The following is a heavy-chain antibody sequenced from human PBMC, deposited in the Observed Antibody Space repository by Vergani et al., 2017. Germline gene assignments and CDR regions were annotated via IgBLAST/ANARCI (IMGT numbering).Heavy chain of an antibody. V-gene: IGHV1-8*01. CDR1: GYTFTSYD. CDR2: MNPNSGNT. CDR3: ARGPRVGATNFYYYYYMDV. D-gene: IGHD1-26*01. J-gene: IGHJ6*03. Sequence: QVQLVQSGAEVKKPGASVTVSCKASGYTFTSYDINWVRQATGHGLEWMGWMNPNSGNTGYAQKFQGRVTMTRTTSISTAYMELSSLRSEDTAVYYCARGPRVGATNFYYYYYMDVWGKGTTVTVSS.